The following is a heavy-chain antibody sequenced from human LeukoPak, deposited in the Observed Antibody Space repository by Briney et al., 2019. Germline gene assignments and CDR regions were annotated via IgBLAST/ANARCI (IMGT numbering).Heavy chain of an antibody. Sequence: GGSLRLSCAASGFTFSSYAMSWARQAPGKGLEGVSAISGSGGSTYYADSVEGRFTISRDNSKNTLYLQMNSLRAEDTAVYYCAKGTLFGVVTSFDFWGQGTLVTVSS. CDR2: ISGSGGST. D-gene: IGHD3-3*01. CDR3: AKGTLFGVVTSFDF. J-gene: IGHJ4*02. CDR1: GFTFSSYA. V-gene: IGHV3-23*01.